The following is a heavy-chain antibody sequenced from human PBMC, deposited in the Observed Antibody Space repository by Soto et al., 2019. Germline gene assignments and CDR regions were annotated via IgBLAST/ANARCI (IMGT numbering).Heavy chain of an antibody. CDR2: ISSSNSYI. CDR1: GFTFRSYS. D-gene: IGHD3-9*01. V-gene: IGHV3-21*05. J-gene: IGHJ4*02. Sequence: GGSLRLSCAASGFTFRSYSMNWVRQAPGKGLEWVSYISSSNSYIYYADSVKGRFTISRDNAKNSLYLQMNSLRAEDTAVYYRASLTRGDSDYWGQGTLVTVSS. CDR3: ASLTRGDSDY.